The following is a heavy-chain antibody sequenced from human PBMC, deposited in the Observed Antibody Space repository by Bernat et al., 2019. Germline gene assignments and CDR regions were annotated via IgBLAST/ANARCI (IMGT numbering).Heavy chain of an antibody. V-gene: IGHV3-30*18. CDR2: ISYDGSNK. CDR3: AKDRPGQQLVGGFDY. Sequence: QVQLVESGGGVVQPGRSLRLSCAASGFTFSSYGMHWVRQAPGKGLEWVAVISYDGSNKYYADSVEGRFTISRDNSESTLYVQMNGLRAEDTAVYYCAKDRPGQQLVGGFDYWGQGALVTVSS. CDR1: GFTFSSYG. J-gene: IGHJ4*02. D-gene: IGHD6-13*01.